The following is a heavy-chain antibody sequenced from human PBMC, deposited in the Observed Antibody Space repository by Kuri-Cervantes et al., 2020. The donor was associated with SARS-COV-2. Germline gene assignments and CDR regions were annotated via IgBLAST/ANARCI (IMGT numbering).Heavy chain of an antibody. CDR1: GFTFSDYY. CDR2: ISSSGSTI. Sequence: GESLKISCAASGFTFSDYYMSWIRQAPGKGLEWVSYISSSGSTIYYADSVKGRFTISRDNAKNSLYLQMNSLRAEDTALYYCAKGYCSSTSCYEGNYFDYWGQGTLVTVSS. J-gene: IGHJ4*02. CDR3: AKGYCSSTSCYEGNYFDY. D-gene: IGHD2-2*01. V-gene: IGHV3-11*01.